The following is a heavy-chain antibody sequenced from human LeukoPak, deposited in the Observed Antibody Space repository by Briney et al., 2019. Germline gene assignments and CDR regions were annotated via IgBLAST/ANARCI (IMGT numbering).Heavy chain of an antibody. D-gene: IGHD3-10*01. CDR2: ISKDGRKN. V-gene: IGHV3-30*04. Sequence: GGSLRLSCEASGFSFSTSGVHWVRQAPGKGLEWMAVISKDGRKNHYADSVKGRFTISRDNSKSTLFLQMNRLRPEDTAIYYCARDLLNYGSAYYDVGIFDSWGQGTLVTVSS. CDR1: GFSFSTSG. J-gene: IGHJ4*02. CDR3: ARDLLNYGSAYYDVGIFDS.